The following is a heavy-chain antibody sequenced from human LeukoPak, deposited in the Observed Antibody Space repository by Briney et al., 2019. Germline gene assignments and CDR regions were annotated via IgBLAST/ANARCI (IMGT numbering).Heavy chain of an antibody. D-gene: IGHD2-21*01. Sequence: PETLCLTCTVSGGSISSSSYYCGWVRQPPGKGLGWVGSIYYSGSTYYNPSLKSRVTISVDTSKNQYSLKLSSVTAADTAVYYCAREAYCGGDCYTYAFDIWGQGTMVTVSS. CDR2: IYYSGST. J-gene: IGHJ3*02. V-gene: IGHV4-39*07. CDR3: AREAYCGGDCYTYAFDI. CDR1: GGSISSSSYY.